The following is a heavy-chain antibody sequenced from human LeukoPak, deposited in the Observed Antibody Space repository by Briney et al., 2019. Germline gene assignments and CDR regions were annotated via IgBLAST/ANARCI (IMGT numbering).Heavy chain of an antibody. Sequence: SETLSLTCTVSGRSISSSSYSWGWIRQPPGKGLEWIGSIYYSGSTYYNPSLKSRVTISVDTSKNQFSLKLSSVTAADTAVYYCARQLGYCSSTSCYADRVDYWGQGTLVTVSS. J-gene: IGHJ4*02. CDR1: GRSISSSSYS. D-gene: IGHD2-2*01. CDR2: IYYSGST. CDR3: ARQLGYCSSTSCYADRVDY. V-gene: IGHV4-39*01.